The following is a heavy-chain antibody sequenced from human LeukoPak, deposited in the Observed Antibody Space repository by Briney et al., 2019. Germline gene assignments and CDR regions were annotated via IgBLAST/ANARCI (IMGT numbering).Heavy chain of an antibody. CDR1: GGSISSSSYY. Sequence: SETLSLTCTVSGGSISSSSYYWGWIRQPPGKGLEWIGSIYHSGSTYYNPSLKSRVTISVDTSKNQFSLKLSSVTAADTAVYYCARNYYDSRGYHYSAFDIWGQGTMVTVSS. V-gene: IGHV4-39*07. CDR2: IYHSGST. J-gene: IGHJ3*02. D-gene: IGHD3-22*01. CDR3: ARNYYDSRGYHYSAFDI.